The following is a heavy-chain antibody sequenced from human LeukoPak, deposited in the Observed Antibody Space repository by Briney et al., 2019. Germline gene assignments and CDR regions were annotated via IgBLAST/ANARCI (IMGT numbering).Heavy chain of an antibody. Sequence: SEALSLTCTVSGGSISSGGYYWSWIRQHPGKGPEWIGYIYYSGSTNYNPSLKSRVTISVDTSKNQFSLNLTSVTAADTAVYYCARGRVGGSYWGQGTLVTVSS. CDR2: IYYSGST. CDR1: GGSISSGGYY. J-gene: IGHJ4*02. D-gene: IGHD2-15*01. CDR3: ARGRVGGSY. V-gene: IGHV4-61*08.